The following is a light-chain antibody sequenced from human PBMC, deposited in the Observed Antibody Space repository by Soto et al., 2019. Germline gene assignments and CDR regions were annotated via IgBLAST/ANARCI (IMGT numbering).Light chain of an antibody. J-gene: IGKJ2*01. CDR3: QQYNTYPRT. CDR2: KAS. V-gene: IGKV1-5*03. CDR1: QSISTW. Sequence: DIQMTQSPSTLSASVGDRVSITCRASQSISTWLAWYQQKPGRAPKLLIYKASGLESGVPSRFSGSGSGTEFTLTISSLQPDDFATYFCQQYNTYPRTFGQGTKLEIK.